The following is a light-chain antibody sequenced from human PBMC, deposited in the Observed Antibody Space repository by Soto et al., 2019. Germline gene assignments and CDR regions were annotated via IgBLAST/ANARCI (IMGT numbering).Light chain of an antibody. J-gene: IGLJ1*01. CDR3: QSSDDTGNYYL. Sequence: SYELTQTSSVSLSPGQTARITCSGDELSEQYFYWYQQKPGQAPVVVIYKDSERASEIPERFSASSSGTTVTLTISGVRAEDEADYYCQSSDDTGNYYLFGTGTKVTVL. CDR2: KDS. CDR1: ELSEQY. V-gene: IGLV3-25*02.